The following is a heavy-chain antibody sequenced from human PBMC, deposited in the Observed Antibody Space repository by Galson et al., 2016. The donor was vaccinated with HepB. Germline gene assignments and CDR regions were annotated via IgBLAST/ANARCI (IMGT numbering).Heavy chain of an antibody. V-gene: IGHV4-39*01. D-gene: IGHD6-13*01. CDR3: ATGSNSSWYGVDF. CDR2: LHYSGNT. J-gene: IGHJ4*02. CDR1: GGSISSSGYY. Sequence: SETLSLTCTVSGGSISSSGYYWGWIRQPPGKGLAWIGNLHYSGNTYYNPSLKSRVIISVDPSKNQFSLKVYSVTAADTAVYYCATGSNSSWYGVDFWGPGTVVTVSS.